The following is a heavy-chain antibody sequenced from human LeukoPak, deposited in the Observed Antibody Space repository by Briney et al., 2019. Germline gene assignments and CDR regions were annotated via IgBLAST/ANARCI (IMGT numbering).Heavy chain of an antibody. CDR3: AKGDVDY. CDR1: GFTFSSYG. Sequence: GGSLRLSCAASGFTFSSYGMHWVRQAPGKGLEWVAVISYDGSNKYHADSVKGRFTISRDNSKNTLYLQMNSLRAEDTAVYYCAKGDVDYWGQGTLVTVSS. CDR2: ISYDGSNK. V-gene: IGHV3-30*18. J-gene: IGHJ4*02.